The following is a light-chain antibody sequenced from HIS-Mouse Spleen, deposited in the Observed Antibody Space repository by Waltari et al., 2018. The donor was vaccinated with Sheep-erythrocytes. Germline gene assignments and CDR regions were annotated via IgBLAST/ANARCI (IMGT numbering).Light chain of an antibody. Sequence: QSALTQPRSVSGSPGQSVTISCTGTSSDVGGYNYVSWYQQHPGKAPKLMIYDVSKRPSGVPDSCSGSKSGNTASLTISGLQAEDEADYYCCSYAGSYTFWVFGGGTKLTVL. V-gene: IGLV2-11*01. CDR2: DVS. CDR3: CSYAGSYTFWV. CDR1: SSDVGGYNY. J-gene: IGLJ3*02.